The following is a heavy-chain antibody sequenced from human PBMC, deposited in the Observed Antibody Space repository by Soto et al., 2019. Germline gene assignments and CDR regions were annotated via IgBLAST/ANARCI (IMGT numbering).Heavy chain of an antibody. D-gene: IGHD6-19*01. CDR3: VRCSGWYGYLRY. J-gene: IGHJ1*01. CDR2: MSYDGRKI. V-gene: IGHV3-30*03. CDR1: GVTCRSYD. Sequence: HPCGSLGLSCAASGVTCRSYDIPLVRQNPGKGLEWVALMSYDGRKIYYAESVKGRFTISRDNSKNTSYLRLNTLRIEDTAIYYCVRCSGWYGYLRYWGQGTEVTVSS.